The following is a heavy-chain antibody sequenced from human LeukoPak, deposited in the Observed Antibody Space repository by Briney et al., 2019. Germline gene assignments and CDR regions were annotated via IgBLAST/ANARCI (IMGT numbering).Heavy chain of an antibody. CDR3: ARGRTVLSSYDSSGAP. CDR2: INHSGST. D-gene: IGHD3-22*01. V-gene: IGHV4-34*01. Sequence: PSETLSLTCAVYGGSFSGYYWSWIRQPPGKGLEWIGEINHSGSTNYNPSLKSRVTISVDTSKNQFSLKLSSATAADTAVYYCARGRTVLSSYDSSGAPWGQGTLVTVSS. CDR1: GGSFSGYY. J-gene: IGHJ5*02.